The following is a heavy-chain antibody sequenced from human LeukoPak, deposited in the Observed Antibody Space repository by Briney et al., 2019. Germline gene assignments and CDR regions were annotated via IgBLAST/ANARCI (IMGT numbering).Heavy chain of an antibody. D-gene: IGHD2-2*02. CDR1: GFTFSDAW. CDR3: TTQLLYEHNFDY. CDR2: IKSNTDGGTT. V-gene: IGHV3-15*01. J-gene: IGHJ4*02. Sequence: PGESLRLSCAASGFTFSDAWMSWVRQTPGKGLEWAGRIKSNTDGGTTDFAAPVKGRFTISRDDSENALYLQMNSLKTEDTAVYYCTTQLLYEHNFDYWGQGTLVTVSS.